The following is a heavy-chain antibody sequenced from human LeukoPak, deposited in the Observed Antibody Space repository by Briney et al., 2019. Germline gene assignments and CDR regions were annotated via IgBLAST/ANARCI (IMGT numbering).Heavy chain of an antibody. Sequence: SETLSLTCTVSGGSISSGGYYWSWIRQHPGKGLEWIGYIYYSGSTYYNPSLKSRVTISVDTSKNQFSLKLSSVTAADTAVYYCARSHFFELHGMDVWGQGTTVTVSS. CDR1: GGSISSGGYY. CDR3: ARSHFFELHGMDV. D-gene: IGHD3/OR15-3a*01. J-gene: IGHJ6*02. V-gene: IGHV4-31*03. CDR2: IYYSGST.